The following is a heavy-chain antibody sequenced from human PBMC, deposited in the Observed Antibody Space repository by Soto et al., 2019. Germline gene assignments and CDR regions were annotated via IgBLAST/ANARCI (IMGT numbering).Heavy chain of an antibody. CDR2: IFPIFGTA. CDR3: ARAPIVGATNFDY. D-gene: IGHD1-26*01. CDR1: GGTFSSYA. V-gene: IGHV1-69*13. Sequence: ASVKVSCKASGGTFSSYAISWVRQAPGQGLEWMGGIFPIFGTANYAQKFQGRVTITADESTSTAYMELSSLRSEDTAVYYCARAPIVGATNFDYWGQGTLVTVSS. J-gene: IGHJ4*02.